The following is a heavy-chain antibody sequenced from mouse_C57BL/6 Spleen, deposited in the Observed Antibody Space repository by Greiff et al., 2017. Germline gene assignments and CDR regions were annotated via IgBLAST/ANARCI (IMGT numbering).Heavy chain of an antibody. V-gene: IGHV1-85*01. Sequence: VQLQQSGPELVKPGASVKLSCKASGYTFTSYDINWVKQRPGQGLEWIGWIYPRDGSTKYNEKFKGKATLTVDTSSSTAYMELHSLTSEDSAVYCCARSEGDSNYGFAYWGQGTLVTVSA. J-gene: IGHJ3*01. CDR1: GYTFTSYD. D-gene: IGHD2-5*01. CDR2: IYPRDGST. CDR3: ARSEGDSNYGFAY.